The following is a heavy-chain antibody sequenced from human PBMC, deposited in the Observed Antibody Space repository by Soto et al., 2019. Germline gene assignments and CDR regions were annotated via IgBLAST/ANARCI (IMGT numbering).Heavy chain of an antibody. Sequence: EVQLLESGGGLVQPGDSLRLSCAASGFTFTNYDMAWLRQAPGKGLEWVSTISESGGRTYYVDSVKGRFTISRDNSEDTLDLQMNSLRVEDTAVYYCAKSPGYGIWGQGTMVTGSS. CDR2: ISESGGRT. J-gene: IGHJ3*02. D-gene: IGHD5-18*01. CDR1: GFTFTNYD. CDR3: AKSPGYGI. V-gene: IGHV3-23*01.